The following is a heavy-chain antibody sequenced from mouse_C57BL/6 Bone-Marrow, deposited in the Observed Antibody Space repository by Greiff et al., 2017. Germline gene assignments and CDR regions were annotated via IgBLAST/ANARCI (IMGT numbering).Heavy chain of an antibody. CDR1: GFNIKDDY. CDR3: TLPSIPTLVALAY. V-gene: IGHV14-4*01. CDR2: IDPENGDT. J-gene: IGHJ2*01. D-gene: IGHD1-1*01. Sequence: VQLQQSGAELVRPGASVKLSCTASGFNIKDDYMHWVKQRPEQGLEWIGWIDPENGDTEYASKFQGKATITAETYSNTAYLQLSSLTSEDTAVYYCTLPSIPTLVALAYRGQGTTLTASS.